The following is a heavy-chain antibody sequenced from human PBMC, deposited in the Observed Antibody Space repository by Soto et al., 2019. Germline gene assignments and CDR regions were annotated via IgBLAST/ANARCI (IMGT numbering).Heavy chain of an antibody. J-gene: IGHJ4*02. CDR2: ISYDGSNK. V-gene: IGHV3-30-3*01. Sequence: GGSLRLSCAASGFTFSSYAMHWVRQAPGKGLEWVAVISYDGSNKYYADSVKGRFTISRDNSKNTLYLQMNSLRAEDTAVYYCARDTSDGDYVWGSYPHRPIDYWGQGTLVTVSS. CDR3: ARDTSDGDYVWGSYPHRPIDY. CDR1: GFTFSSYA. D-gene: IGHD3-16*02.